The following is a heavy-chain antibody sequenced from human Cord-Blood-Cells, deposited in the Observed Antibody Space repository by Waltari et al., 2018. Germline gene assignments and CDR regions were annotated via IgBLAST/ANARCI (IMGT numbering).Heavy chain of an antibody. CDR2: NYYSGST. CDR3: ARWVPYYFDY. CDR1: GGSISSYY. J-gene: IGHJ4*02. V-gene: IGHV4-59*01. Sequence: QVQLQESGPGLVKPSETLSLTCTVSGGSISSYYWSWIRQPPGKGLEWIGYNYYSGSTNYNPSLKSRVTISVDTSKNQFSLKLSSVTAADTAVYYCARWVPYYFDYWGQGTLVTVSS. D-gene: IGHD1-1*01.